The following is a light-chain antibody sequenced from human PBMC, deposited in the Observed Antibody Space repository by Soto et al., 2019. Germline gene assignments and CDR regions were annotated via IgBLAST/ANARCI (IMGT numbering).Light chain of an antibody. Sequence: EIVLTQSPGTLSLSPGERATFSCRTRQTINTEFLAWYQQRPGLAPRLLIHGTSNRATGIPDRFSGSGSGKDFTLTISALEPEDFAVYYCQRYGSSPLYAFGQGNKLEI. J-gene: IGKJ2*01. CDR3: QRYGSSPLYA. CDR1: QTINTEF. CDR2: GTS. V-gene: IGKV3-20*01.